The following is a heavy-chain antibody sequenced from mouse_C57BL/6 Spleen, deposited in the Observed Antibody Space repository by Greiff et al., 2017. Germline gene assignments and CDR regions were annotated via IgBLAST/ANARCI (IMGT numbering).Heavy chain of an antibody. V-gene: IGHV1-50*01. J-gene: IGHJ2*01. CDR2: IDPSDSYT. D-gene: IGHD1-1*01. CDR1: GYTFTSYW. Sequence: QVQLQQPGAELVKPGASVKLSCKASGYTFTSYWMQWVKQRPGQGLEWIGEIDPSDSYTNYNQKFKGKATLTVDTSSSTAYMQLSSLTSEDSAVYYCARGRLDYGSSYVDYWGQGTTLTVSS. CDR3: ARGRLDYGSSYVDY.